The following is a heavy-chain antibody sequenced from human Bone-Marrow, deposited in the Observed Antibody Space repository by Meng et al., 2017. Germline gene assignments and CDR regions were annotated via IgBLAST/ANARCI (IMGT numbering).Heavy chain of an antibody. J-gene: IGHJ4*02. CDR3: ARVPGYSSGWYYFDY. D-gene: IGHD6-19*01. V-gene: IGHV1-2*06. CDR2: INPNSGGT. Sequence: QVQLVRSGAEVKKPGASVKVSCKASGYTFTGYYMHWVRQAPGQGLEWMGRINPNSGGTNYAQKFQGRVTMTRDTSISTAYMELSRLRSDDTAVYYCARVPGYSSGWYYFDYWGQGTLVTVSS. CDR1: GYTFTGYY.